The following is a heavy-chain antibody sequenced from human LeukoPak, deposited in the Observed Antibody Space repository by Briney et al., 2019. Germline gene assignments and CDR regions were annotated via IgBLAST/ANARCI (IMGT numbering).Heavy chain of an antibody. CDR3: ASLTYYFDSSGYYPGYFQH. J-gene: IGHJ1*01. Sequence: PGGSLRLSCAASGFTFSDYYMSWIRHAPGKGLERVSYISSSNSYTNYADTVKGRYYADSVKGRFTISRDNAKSSLYLQMDSLRAEDTAVYYCASLTYYFDSSGYYPGYFQHWGQGTLVTVSS. D-gene: IGHD3-22*01. CDR1: GFTFSDYY. CDR2: ISSSNSYT. V-gene: IGHV3-11*03.